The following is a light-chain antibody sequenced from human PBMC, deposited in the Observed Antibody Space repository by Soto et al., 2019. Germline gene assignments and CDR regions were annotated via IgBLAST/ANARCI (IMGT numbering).Light chain of an antibody. CDR1: SSNIGAGYD. J-gene: IGLJ1*01. Sequence: QSALTQPPSVSGAPGRRVTISCTGSSSNIGAGYDVHWYQQLPGTAPKLLIYGNSNRPSGVPDRFSGSKSGTSASLAITGLQAEDEADYYCQSYDSSLRYVFGTGTKVTVL. CDR3: QSYDSSLRYV. CDR2: GNS. V-gene: IGLV1-40*01.